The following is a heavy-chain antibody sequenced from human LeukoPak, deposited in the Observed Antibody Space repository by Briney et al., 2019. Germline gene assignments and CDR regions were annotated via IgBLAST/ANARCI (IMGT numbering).Heavy chain of an antibody. J-gene: IGHJ4*02. D-gene: IGHD3-22*01. Sequence: PSETLSLTCTVSGGSISSYYWSWIRQPPGKGLEWIGYIHYSGSTNYNPSLKSRVTISQDTSNSQFSLTLSSVTAADTAVYYCARHYDSSGCPDYWGQGTLVTVSS. CDR1: GGSISSYY. CDR3: ARHYDSSGCPDY. CDR2: IHYSGST. V-gene: IGHV4-59*08.